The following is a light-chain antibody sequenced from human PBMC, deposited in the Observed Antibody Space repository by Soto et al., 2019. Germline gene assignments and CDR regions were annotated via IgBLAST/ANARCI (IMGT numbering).Light chain of an antibody. CDR1: QSVSSY. V-gene: IGKV3-11*01. Sequence: IVLTQSPATLSLSPGERSTLSCRASQSVSSYLAWYQQKPGQSPRLLIYDASNRATGIPARFSGSGSGTEFTLTISGLEPKDCAVDYCQQRRKWPLTFGGGTKVKIK. J-gene: IGKJ4*02. CDR2: DAS. CDR3: QQRRKWPLT.